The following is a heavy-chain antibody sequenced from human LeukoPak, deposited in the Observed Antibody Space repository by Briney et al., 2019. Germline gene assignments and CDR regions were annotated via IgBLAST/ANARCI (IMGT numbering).Heavy chain of an antibody. D-gene: IGHD4-17*01. Sequence: ASVTVSFKASGYTFIGYNMHWVRQAPGQGLEWMGWINPNSGGTNYAQSFQGRVTMTRDTSISTAYMELSRLRSDDTAIYYCALVGEALDYWGQGTLVTVSS. J-gene: IGHJ4*02. CDR3: ALVGEALDY. CDR1: GYTFIGYN. CDR2: INPNSGGT. V-gene: IGHV1-2*02.